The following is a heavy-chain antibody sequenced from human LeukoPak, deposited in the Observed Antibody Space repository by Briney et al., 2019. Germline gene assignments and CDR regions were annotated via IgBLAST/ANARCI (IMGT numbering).Heavy chain of an antibody. CDR1: GFTFSSYW. V-gene: IGHV3-7*03. CDR2: IKQDGSQK. CDR3: ARDRGSGSYYSQD. J-gene: IGHJ4*02. Sequence: GGSLRLFCAASGFTFSSYWMNWVRQAPGKGLEWVANIKQDGSQKYYVDSVKGRFTISRDNAKNSLYLQMNSLRAEDTAVYYCARDRGSGSYYSQDWGQGTLVTVSS. D-gene: IGHD3-10*01.